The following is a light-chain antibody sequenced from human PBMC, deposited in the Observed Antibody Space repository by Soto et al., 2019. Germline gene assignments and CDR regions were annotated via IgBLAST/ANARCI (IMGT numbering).Light chain of an antibody. V-gene: IGKV1-12*01. CDR2: AAS. Sequence: DIQMTQSPSSVSASVGDRVTITCRASQDISSWLAWYQQKPGKAPKLLTYAASSLQSGVPSRFSGSGSGTDFTLTISSLQPEDFATYYCHQANSFPPTFGQRPKLEIK. CDR1: QDISSW. J-gene: IGKJ2*01. CDR3: HQANSFPPT.